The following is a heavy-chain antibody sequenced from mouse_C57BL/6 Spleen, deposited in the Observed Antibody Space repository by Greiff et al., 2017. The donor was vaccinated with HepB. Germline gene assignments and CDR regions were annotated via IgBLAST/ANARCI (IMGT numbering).Heavy chain of an antibody. Sequence: VKLQQSGPELVKPGASVKISCKASGYAFSSSWMNWVKQRPGKGLEWIGRIYPGDGDTNYNGKFKGKATLTADKSSSTAYMQLSSLTSEDSAVYFCARDYYGVGFAYWGQGTLVTVSA. CDR3: ARDYYGVGFAY. CDR1: GYAFSSSW. CDR2: IYPGDGDT. D-gene: IGHD1-2*01. J-gene: IGHJ3*01. V-gene: IGHV1-82*01.